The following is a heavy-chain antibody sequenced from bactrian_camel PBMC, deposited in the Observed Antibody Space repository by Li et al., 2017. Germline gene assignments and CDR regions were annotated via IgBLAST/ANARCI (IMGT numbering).Heavy chain of an antibody. J-gene: IGHJ4*01. Sequence: QLVESGGGSVQSGGSLRLSCVASGNTYSTYRMGWFRQAPGKEREGVAAIVSDGNTRYADSVKGRFTISRDNAKNTLYLQMNSLHTKDTATYYCAIAEQGATTMRRGPGTQVTVS. CDR2: IVSDGNT. V-gene: IGHV3S53*01. D-gene: IGHD1*01. CDR1: GNTYSTYR.